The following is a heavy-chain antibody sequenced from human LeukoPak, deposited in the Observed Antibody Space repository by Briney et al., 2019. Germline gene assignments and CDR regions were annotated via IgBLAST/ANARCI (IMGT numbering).Heavy chain of an antibody. CDR3: ARRSASSGLSLDY. CDR2: INPNSGGT. J-gene: IGHJ4*02. D-gene: IGHD3-22*01. V-gene: IGHV1-2*06. CDR1: GYTFTGYY. Sequence: ASVKVSCKASGYTFTGYYMHWVRQAPGQGLEWMGRINPNSGGTNYAQKFQGRVTMTRDTSISTAYMELSRLRSDDTAVYYCARRSASSGLSLDYWGQGTLVTVSS.